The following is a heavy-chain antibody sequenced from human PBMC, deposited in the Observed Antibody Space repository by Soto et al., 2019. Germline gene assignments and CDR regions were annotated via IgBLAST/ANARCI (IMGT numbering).Heavy chain of an antibody. CDR1: GGSISSGGYY. V-gene: IGHV4-31*03. CDR2: IYYSGST. J-gene: IGHJ6*02. CDR3: ARDLYYDSSGYFTRRYYYYGMDV. Sequence: KASETLSLSCTVSGGSISSGGYYWSWIRQHPGKGQEWIGYIYYSGSTYYNPSLKSRVTISVDTSKNQFSLKLSSVTAADTAVYYCARDLYYDSSGYFTRRYYYYGMDVWGQGTTVTVSS. D-gene: IGHD3-22*01.